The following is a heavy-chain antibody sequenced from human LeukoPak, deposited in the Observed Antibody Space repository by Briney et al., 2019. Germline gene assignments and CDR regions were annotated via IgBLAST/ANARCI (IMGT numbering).Heavy chain of an antibody. D-gene: IGHD2-2*01. J-gene: IGHJ4*02. V-gene: IGHV5-51*01. CDR1: GYSFTSYW. CDR3: ARRISASYSLNFDN. CDR2: IYPGDPDT. Sequence: GESLQISCKGSGYSFTSYWIGWVRQMPGKGLEWMGIIYPGDPDTRYSPSFQGQVTISADKSISTAYLQWSSLRASDTAMYYCARRISASYSLNFDNWGQGTLVTVSS.